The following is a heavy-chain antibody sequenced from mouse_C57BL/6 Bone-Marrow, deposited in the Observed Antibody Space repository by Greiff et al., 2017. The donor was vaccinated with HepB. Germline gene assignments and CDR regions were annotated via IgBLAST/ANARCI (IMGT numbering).Heavy chain of an antibody. CDR1: GFSLTSYG. Sequence: QVQLQQSGPGLVQPSQSLSITCTVSGFSLTSYGVHWVRQSPGKGLEWLGVIWSGGSTYYNAAFISRLSISKDNSKGQVFFKMNSLQADDQAIYYCARNDLYYSNDVGGFDYAMDYWGQGTSVTVSS. V-gene: IGHV2-2*01. D-gene: IGHD2-5*01. CDR2: IWSGGST. J-gene: IGHJ4*01. CDR3: ARNDLYYSNDVGGFDYAMDY.